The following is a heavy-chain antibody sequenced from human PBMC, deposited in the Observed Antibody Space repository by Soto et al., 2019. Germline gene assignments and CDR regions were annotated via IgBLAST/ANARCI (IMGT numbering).Heavy chain of an antibody. CDR2: INHSGST. J-gene: IGHJ6*02. Sequence: QVQLQQWGAGLLKPSETLSLTCAVYGGSFSGYYWSWIRQPPGKGLEWIGEINHSGSTKYNPSLKSRVTISVDTSKNQFSLKLSSVTAADTAAYYCARGVVVAATEDYYYYGMDVWGQGTTVTVSS. CDR3: ARGVVVAATEDYYYYGMDV. D-gene: IGHD2-15*01. CDR1: GGSFSGYY. V-gene: IGHV4-34*01.